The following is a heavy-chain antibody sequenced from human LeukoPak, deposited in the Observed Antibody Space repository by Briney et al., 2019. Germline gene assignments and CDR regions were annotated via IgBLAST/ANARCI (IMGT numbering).Heavy chain of an antibody. V-gene: IGHV1-2*04. Sequence: ASVKVSCKASGYTFTGYYMHWVRQAPGQGLEWMGWINPNSGGTNYAQKFQGWVTMTRDTSISTAYMELSRLRSDDTAVYYCARGGAVAGNHYYYYGMDVWGQGTTVTVSS. J-gene: IGHJ6*02. CDR2: INPNSGGT. CDR1: GYTFTGYY. CDR3: ARGGAVAGNHYYYYGMDV. D-gene: IGHD6-19*01.